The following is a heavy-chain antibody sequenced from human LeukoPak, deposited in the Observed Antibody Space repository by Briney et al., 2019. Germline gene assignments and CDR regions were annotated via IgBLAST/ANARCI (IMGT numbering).Heavy chain of an antibody. Sequence: GRSLRLSCAASGFTFSSYAMHWVRQAPGKGLEWVAVISYDGSNKYYADSVKGRFTISRDNSKNTLYLQMNSLRAEDTAVYYCVGGGESTWSWGQGTLVTVSS. D-gene: IGHD2-15*01. V-gene: IGHV3-30-3*01. CDR1: GFTFSSYA. CDR2: ISYDGSNK. CDR3: VGGGESTWS. J-gene: IGHJ5*02.